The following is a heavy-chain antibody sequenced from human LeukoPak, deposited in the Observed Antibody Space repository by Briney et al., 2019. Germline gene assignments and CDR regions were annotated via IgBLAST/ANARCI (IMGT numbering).Heavy chain of an antibody. D-gene: IGHD3-22*01. V-gene: IGHV3-30*04. Sequence: RSGGSLRLSCAASGFTFSSYAMHWVRQAPGKGLEWVAVISYDGSNKYYADSVKGRFTISRDNSKNTLFLQMNSLRPEDTAVYYCARSTMIAVLPMGNWGQGTLVTVSS. CDR1: GFTFSSYA. CDR3: ARSTMIAVLPMGN. CDR2: ISYDGSNK. J-gene: IGHJ4*02.